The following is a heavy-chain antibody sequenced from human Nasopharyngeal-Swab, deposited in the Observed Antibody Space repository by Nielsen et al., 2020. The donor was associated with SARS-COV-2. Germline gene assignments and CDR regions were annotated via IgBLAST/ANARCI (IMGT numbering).Heavy chain of an antibody. CDR3: AHIPPLNIAAAPFDY. CDR2: IYWDDDK. Sequence: TLSLTCTVSGGSISSYYWSWIRQPPGKALEWLALIYWDDDKRYSPSLKSRLTITKDTSKNQVVLTMTNMDPVDTATYYCAHIPPLNIAAAPFDYWGQGTLVTVSS. D-gene: IGHD6-13*01. J-gene: IGHJ4*02. V-gene: IGHV2-5*08. CDR1: GGSISSYYW.